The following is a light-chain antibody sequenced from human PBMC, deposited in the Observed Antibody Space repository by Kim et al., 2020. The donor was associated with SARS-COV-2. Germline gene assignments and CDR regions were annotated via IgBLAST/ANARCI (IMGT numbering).Light chain of an antibody. V-gene: IGKV1-5*03. CDR1: QNVDTS. J-gene: IGKJ1*01. Sequence: DIQMTQSPSTLSASVGDRVTITCRASQNVDTSLAWYQQKPGKAPKLLISKASNLESGVPTRFSGSGSGTDFALIISSLQPDDFATYYCQQYNAYSPTFGLGTKVDI. CDR3: QQYNAYSPT. CDR2: KAS.